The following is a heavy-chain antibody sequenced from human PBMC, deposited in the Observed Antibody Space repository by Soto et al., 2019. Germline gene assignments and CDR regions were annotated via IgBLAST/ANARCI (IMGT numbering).Heavy chain of an antibody. CDR1: GFTFSSYA. Sequence: EVQLLESGGGLVQPGGSLRLSCAASGFTFSSYAMSWVRQAPGQGLEWVSAISGSGGSTYYADSVKGRFTISRDHSKNTLHLQMNSLRAEDTAGDYCAKYGENYYDSSGDGQPWGQGTLGTVSS. D-gene: IGHD3-22*01. CDR3: AKYGENYYDSSGDGQP. CDR2: ISGSGGST. V-gene: IGHV3-23*01. J-gene: IGHJ1*01.